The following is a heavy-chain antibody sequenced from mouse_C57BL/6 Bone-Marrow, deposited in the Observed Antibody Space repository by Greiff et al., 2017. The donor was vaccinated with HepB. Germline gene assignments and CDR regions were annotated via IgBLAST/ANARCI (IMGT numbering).Heavy chain of an antibody. D-gene: IGHD1-1*01. CDR1: GFTFSDYG. CDR2: ISSGSSTI. CDR3: AKGYYYGSSPFAY. V-gene: IGHV5-17*01. J-gene: IGHJ3*01. Sequence: EVQGVESGGGLVKPGGSLKLSCAASGFTFSDYGMHWVRQAPEKGLEWVAYISSGSSTIYYADTVKGRFTISRDNAKNTLFLQMTSLRSEDTAMYYCAKGYYYGSSPFAYWGQGTLVTVSA.